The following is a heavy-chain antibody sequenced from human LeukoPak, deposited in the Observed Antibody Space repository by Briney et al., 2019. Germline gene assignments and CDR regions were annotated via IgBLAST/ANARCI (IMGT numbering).Heavy chain of an antibody. CDR2: MYTSGSP. Sequence: PSETLSLACTVSGGSTNNYYWSWIRQPPGKGLEWIGYMYTSGSPNYNPSLKSRVTISVDTSKNQFSLKVSSVTAADTAVYYCATSKGFGELSWGQGTLVTVSS. V-gene: IGHV4-4*09. CDR3: ATSKGFGELS. J-gene: IGHJ4*02. D-gene: IGHD3-10*01. CDR1: GGSTNNYY.